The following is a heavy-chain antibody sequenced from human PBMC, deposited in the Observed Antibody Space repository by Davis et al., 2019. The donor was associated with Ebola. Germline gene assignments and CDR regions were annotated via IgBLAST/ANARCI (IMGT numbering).Heavy chain of an antibody. J-gene: IGHJ5*02. CDR3: ARRTTTLNWFDP. V-gene: IGHV4-34*01. D-gene: IGHD4-17*01. CDR1: GGSFSGYY. CDR2: IYYSGST. Sequence: MPSETLSLTCAVYGGSFSGYYWSWIRQPPGKGLEWIGSIYYSGSTYYNPSLKSRVTISVDTSKNQFSLKLSSVTAADTAVYYCARRTTTLNWFDPWGQGTLVTVSS.